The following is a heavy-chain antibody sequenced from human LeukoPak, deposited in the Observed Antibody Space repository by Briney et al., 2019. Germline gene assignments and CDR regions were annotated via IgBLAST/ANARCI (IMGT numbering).Heavy chain of an antibody. V-gene: IGHV4-59*01. CDR3: ARGLTTHAGTFDY. D-gene: IGHD6-13*01. J-gene: IGHJ4*02. CDR1: GGSISRYY. CDR2: IDYSGTP. Sequence: PSETLSLTCSVVGGSISRYYWGWSRQPPGKGLEWIGYIDYSGTPDYNPSLKSRATISVDTSKNQFSLRLNSVTAADTAGYYCARGLTTHAGTFDYWGQGTLVTVSS.